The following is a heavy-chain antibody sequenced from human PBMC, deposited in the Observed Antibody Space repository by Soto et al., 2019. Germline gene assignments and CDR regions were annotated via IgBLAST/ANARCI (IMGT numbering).Heavy chain of an antibody. V-gene: IGHV1-18*01. CDR3: AREDYYDSSGSVGHYFDY. J-gene: IGHJ4*02. CDR1: GYTFSTYG. Sequence: GASVKVSCKASGYTFSTYGISWVRQAPGQGLEWMGWISAYNGNTNYAQKLQGRVTMTTDTSTSTAYMELRSLRSDDTAVYYCAREDYYDSSGSVGHYFDYWGQGTLVTVSS. D-gene: IGHD3-22*01. CDR2: ISAYNGNT.